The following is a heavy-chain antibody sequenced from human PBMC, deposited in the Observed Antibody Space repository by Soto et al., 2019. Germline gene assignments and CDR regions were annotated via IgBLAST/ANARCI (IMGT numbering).Heavy chain of an antibody. D-gene: IGHD3-3*01. J-gene: IGHJ6*03. Sequence: GGSLRLSCAASGFTFSSYSMNWVRQAPGKGLEWVSSISSSSSYIYYADSVKGRFTISRDNAKNSLYLQMNSLRAEDTAVYYCARGYYDSAGFDYMDVWGKGTTVTVSS. CDR3: ARGYYDSAGFDYMDV. V-gene: IGHV3-21*01. CDR2: ISSSSSYI. CDR1: GFTFSSYS.